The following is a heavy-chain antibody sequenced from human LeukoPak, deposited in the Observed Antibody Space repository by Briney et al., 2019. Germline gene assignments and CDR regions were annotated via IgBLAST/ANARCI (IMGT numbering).Heavy chain of an antibody. CDR2: ISHTGST. J-gene: IGHJ4*02. D-gene: IGHD6-13*01. CDR3: ARGSGIAAAGTLVYGY. CDR1: GYSINSGYY. V-gene: IGHV4-38-2*02. Sequence: PSETLSLTCTVSGYSINSGYYWGWIRQPPGKGLEWIGSISHTGSTYYNPSLKSPVTISLDTSKNQFSLKLSSVTAADTAVYYCARGSGIAAAGTLVYGYWGQGTLVTVSS.